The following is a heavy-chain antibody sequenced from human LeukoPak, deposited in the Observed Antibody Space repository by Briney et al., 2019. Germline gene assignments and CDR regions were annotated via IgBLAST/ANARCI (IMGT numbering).Heavy chain of an antibody. CDR3: ARHYSVGRIAAGFDP. CDR2: LYYSGST. J-gene: IGHJ5*02. CDR1: GGSISTYY. D-gene: IGHD6-13*01. Sequence: SETLSLTCTVSGGSISTYYWSWIRQPPGKGLEWIGYLYYSGSTNYNPSLKSRVTISLDTSKNQFSLKLRSATAADTAVYYCARHYSVGRIAAGFDPWGQGTLVTVSS. V-gene: IGHV4-59*08.